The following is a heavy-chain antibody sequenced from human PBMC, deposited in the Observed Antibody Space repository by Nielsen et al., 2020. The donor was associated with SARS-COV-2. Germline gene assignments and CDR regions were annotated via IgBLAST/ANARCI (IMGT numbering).Heavy chain of an antibody. J-gene: IGHJ5*02. CDR1: GFTFSSYG. D-gene: IGHD3-10*01. V-gene: IGHV3-30*18. Sequence: GESLKISCAASGFTFSSYGMHWVRQAPGKGLEWVAVISYDGSNKYYADSVKGRFTISRDNSKNTLYLQMNSLRAEDTAVYYCAKDGLWFGEFNWFDPWGQGTLVTVSS. CDR3: AKDGLWFGEFNWFDP. CDR2: ISYDGSNK.